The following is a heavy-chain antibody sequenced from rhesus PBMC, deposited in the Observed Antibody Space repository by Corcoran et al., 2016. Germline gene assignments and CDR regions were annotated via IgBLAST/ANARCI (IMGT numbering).Heavy chain of an antibody. D-gene: IGHD1-14*01. J-gene: IGHJ5-1*01. CDR1: GFSLTHRGLG. CDR3: ARGPRSWNGDNGFDV. CDR2: IYWDDDK. V-gene: IGHV2-174*01. Sequence: QVTLKESGPALVKPTQPLTLTCTFSGFSLTHRGLGVGWIRQPPGTALEWLALIYWDDDKRYSTSLKSRLTITKDTSKNQVVLTMTNMDPVDTATYDCARGPRSWNGDNGFDVWGPGGLVTGSS.